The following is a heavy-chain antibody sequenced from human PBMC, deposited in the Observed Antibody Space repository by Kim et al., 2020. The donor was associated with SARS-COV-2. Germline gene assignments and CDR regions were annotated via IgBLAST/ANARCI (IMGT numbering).Heavy chain of an antibody. CDR1: GFTFSGYS. CDR2: ISSSSSYI. CDR3: ARGGRHGYGLDV. J-gene: IGHJ6*02. Sequence: GGSLRLSCTASGFTFSGYSMIWVRQAPGKGLEWVSSISSSSSYIYYADSVKGRFTISRDNAKNKNSLYLQIKSLRAEDTAVYYCARGGRHGYGLDVWGQG. V-gene: IGHV3-21*01. D-gene: IGHD2-15*01.